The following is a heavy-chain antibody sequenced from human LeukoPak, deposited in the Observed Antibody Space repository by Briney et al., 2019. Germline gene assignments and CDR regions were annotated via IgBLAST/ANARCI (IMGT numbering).Heavy chain of an antibody. CDR2: INHGGST. J-gene: IGHJ3*02. V-gene: IGHV4-34*01. Sequence: PSETLSLTCAVYGGSFSGYYWSWIRQPPGKGLEWIGEINHGGSTNYNPSLKSRVTISVDTSKNQFSLKLSSVTAADTAVYYCARVGRITIFGVVRDAFDIWGQGTMVTVSS. CDR1: GGSFSGYY. CDR3: ARVGRITIFGVVRDAFDI. D-gene: IGHD3-3*01.